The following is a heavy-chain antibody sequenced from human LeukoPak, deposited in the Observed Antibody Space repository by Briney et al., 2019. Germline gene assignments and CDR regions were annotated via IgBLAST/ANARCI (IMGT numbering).Heavy chain of an antibody. Sequence: GGSLRLSCAASGFNFRTYAMTWVRQAPGKGLEWVSAISGGGDATYYADSVKGRFTTSRDNSRNTVYLQMNSLRAEDTGIYYCAKDGYGNYCSPHYWGQGTLVTVSS. CDR2: ISGGGDAT. V-gene: IGHV3-23*01. J-gene: IGHJ4*02. CDR1: GFNFRTYA. D-gene: IGHD1-7*01. CDR3: AKDGYGNYCSPHY.